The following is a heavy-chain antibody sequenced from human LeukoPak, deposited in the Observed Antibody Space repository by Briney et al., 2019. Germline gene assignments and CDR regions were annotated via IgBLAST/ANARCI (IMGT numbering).Heavy chain of an antibody. V-gene: IGHV4-39*01. D-gene: IGHD3-3*01. CDR1: GGSISSSSYY. CDR3: ARVSAFAVVSYFGY. J-gene: IGHJ4*02. CDR2: IYYSGST. Sequence: SETLSLTCTVSGGSISSSSYYWGWIRQPPGKGLEWIGSIYYSGSTYYNPSLKSRVTISVDTSKNQFSLKLSSVTAANTAVYYCARVSAFAVVSYFGYWGQGTLVTVSS.